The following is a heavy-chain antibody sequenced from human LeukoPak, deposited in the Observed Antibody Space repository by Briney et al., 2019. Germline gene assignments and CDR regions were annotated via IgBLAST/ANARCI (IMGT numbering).Heavy chain of an antibody. J-gene: IGHJ5*02. CDR1: GFTFSSYS. Sequence: GGSLRLSCAASGFTFSSYSMNWVRQAPGKGLEWVSYISSSSSTIYYADSVKGRFTISRDNAKNSLYLQMNSLRAEDTAVYYCARDRITMVRGVIKVPNWFDPWGQGTLVTVSS. CDR2: ISSSSSTI. V-gene: IGHV3-48*01. CDR3: ARDRITMVRGVIKVPNWFDP. D-gene: IGHD3-10*01.